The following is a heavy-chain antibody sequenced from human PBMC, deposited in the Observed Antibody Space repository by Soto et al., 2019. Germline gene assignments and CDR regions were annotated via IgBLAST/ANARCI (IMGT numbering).Heavy chain of an antibody. V-gene: IGHV1-69*13. D-gene: IGHD6-6*01. CDR1: GGTFSSYA. CDR3: ARMYSSSSVVDY. CDR2: IIPIFGTA. Sequence: SVKVSCKASGGTFSSYAISWVRQAPGQGLEWMGGIIPIFGTANYAQKFQGRVTITADESTSTAYMELSSLRSEDTAVYYCARMYSSSSVVDYWGQGTLVTVSS. J-gene: IGHJ4*02.